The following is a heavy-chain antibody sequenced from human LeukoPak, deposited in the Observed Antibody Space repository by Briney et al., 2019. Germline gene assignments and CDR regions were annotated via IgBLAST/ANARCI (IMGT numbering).Heavy chain of an antibody. J-gene: IGHJ4*02. CDR1: GYSFTSYW. Sequence: GESLKISCKGSGYSFTSYWIGWVRQMPGKGLEWMGIIYPGDSDTRYSPSFQGQVTISADKSISTAYLQWSSLKASDTAMYYWARHAGIAAAGQADYWGQGPWSPSPQ. D-gene: IGHD6-13*01. CDR3: ARHAGIAAAGQADY. CDR2: IYPGDSDT. V-gene: IGHV5-51*01.